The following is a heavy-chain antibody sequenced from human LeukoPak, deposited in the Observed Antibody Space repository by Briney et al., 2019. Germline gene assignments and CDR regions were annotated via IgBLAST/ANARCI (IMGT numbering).Heavy chain of an antibody. D-gene: IGHD3-22*01. CDR1: GGSISSSSYY. CDR2: IYYSGST. CDR3: ARDGRVTYYYDSSGRHFDY. J-gene: IGHJ4*02. Sequence: SETLSLTCTVSGGSISSSSYYWSWIRQPPGKGLEWIGSIYYSGSTYYNPSLKSRVTISVDTSKNQFSLKLSSVTAADTAVYYCARDGRVTYYYDSSGRHFDYWGQGTLVTVSS. V-gene: IGHV4-39*07.